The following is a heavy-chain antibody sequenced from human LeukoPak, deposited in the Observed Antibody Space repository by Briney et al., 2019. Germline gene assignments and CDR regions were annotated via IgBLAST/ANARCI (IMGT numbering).Heavy chain of an antibody. V-gene: IGHV1-69*05. J-gene: IGHJ3*02. CDR3: ARERTRSAFDI. Sequence: ASVKVSCKASGGTFSSYAISWVRQAPGQGLEWMGGIIPIFGTTNYAQKFQGRVTITTDESTSTAYMELSSLRSEGTAVYYCARERTRSAFDIWGQGTMVTVSS. D-gene: IGHD1-7*01. CDR2: IIPIFGTT. CDR1: GGTFSSYA.